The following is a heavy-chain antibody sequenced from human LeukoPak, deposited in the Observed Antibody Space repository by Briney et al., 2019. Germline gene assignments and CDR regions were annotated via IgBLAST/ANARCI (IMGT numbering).Heavy chain of an antibody. CDR3: ARDPLSSGTPVDY. Sequence: GGSLRLSCAASGFTFSSYGMHWVRQAPGKGLEWVAVIWYDGSNKYYADSVKGRFTISRDNSKNTLYLQMNSLRAEDTAVYYCARDPLSSGTPVDYWGQGTLVTVSS. CDR1: GFTFSSYG. J-gene: IGHJ4*02. V-gene: IGHV3-33*01. CDR2: IWYDGSNK. D-gene: IGHD6-19*01.